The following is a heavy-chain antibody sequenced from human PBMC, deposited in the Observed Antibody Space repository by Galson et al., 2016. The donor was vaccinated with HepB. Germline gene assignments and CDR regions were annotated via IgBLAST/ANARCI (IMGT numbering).Heavy chain of an antibody. CDR3: ATLTGWRDLFDY. D-gene: IGHD6-19*01. J-gene: IGHJ4*02. CDR1: GFPFRSYW. CDR2: INSDGSTI. V-gene: IGHV3-74*01. Sequence: SLRLSCAASGFPFRSYWMHWVRQAPGKGLEWLSHINSDGSTIDYADSVKGRFTISRDNARSTVYLEMNSLRGEETAVYYCATLTGWRDLFDYWGQGTLVTVSS.